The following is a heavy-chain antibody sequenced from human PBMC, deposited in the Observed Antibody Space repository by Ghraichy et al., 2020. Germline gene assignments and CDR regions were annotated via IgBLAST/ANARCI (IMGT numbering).Heavy chain of an antibody. Sequence: GGSLRLSCAVSGLTFSNFAMAWVSQAPGKGLEWVSTISGSGGSIWYADSGKGRFIISRDNSRSTFYLQMNSLRAEDTAVYYCAKGKGSGSYVNWSFNIWGRGTPVTVS. D-gene: IGHD1-26*01. V-gene: IGHV3-23*01. CDR2: ISGSGGSI. CDR3: AKGKGSGSYVNWSFNI. J-gene: IGHJ2*01. CDR1: GLTFSNFA.